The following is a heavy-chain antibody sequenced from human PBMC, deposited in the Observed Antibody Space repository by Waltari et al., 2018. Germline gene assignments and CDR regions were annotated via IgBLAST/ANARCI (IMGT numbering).Heavy chain of an antibody. CDR2: ISWNSGSI. D-gene: IGHD5-18*01. J-gene: IGHJ4*02. Sequence: VQLVESGGGLVQPGRSLRLSCAASGFTFDDYAMHWVRQAPGKGLEWVSGISWNSGSIGYADSVKGRFTISRDNAKNSLYLQMNSLRAEDTALYYCAKGQADTAMGGADYWGQGTLVTVSS. CDR1: GFTFDDYA. V-gene: IGHV3-9*01. CDR3: AKGQADTAMGGADY.